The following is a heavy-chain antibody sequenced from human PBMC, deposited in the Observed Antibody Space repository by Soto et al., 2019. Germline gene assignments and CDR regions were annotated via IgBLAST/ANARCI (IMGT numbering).Heavy chain of an antibody. V-gene: IGHV1-69*13. CDR3: AGMTSIAARPVDY. D-gene: IGHD6-6*01. CDR1: GGTFSSYA. J-gene: IGHJ4*02. CDR2: IIPIFGTA. Sequence: SVKVSCKASGGTFSSYAISWVRQAPGQGLEWMGGIIPIFGTANYAQKFQGRVTITADESTSTAYMELSSLRSEDTAVYYCAGMTSIAARPVDYWGQGTLVTVYS.